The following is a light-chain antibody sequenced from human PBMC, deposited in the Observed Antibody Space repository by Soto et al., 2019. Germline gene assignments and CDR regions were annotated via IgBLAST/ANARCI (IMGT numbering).Light chain of an antibody. Sequence: DIVMTQSPDSLAVSLGERATLNCKSSQSILYTSSKRNYLAWYQYKPGQPPKLLVYWASTRESGVPARFSGSGSETDFTLTISSLQAEDVAVLYCHQYYSNPQTFGQGTRVEIK. V-gene: IGKV4-1*01. CDR3: HQYYSNPQT. CDR2: WAS. J-gene: IGKJ1*01. CDR1: QSILYTSSKRNY.